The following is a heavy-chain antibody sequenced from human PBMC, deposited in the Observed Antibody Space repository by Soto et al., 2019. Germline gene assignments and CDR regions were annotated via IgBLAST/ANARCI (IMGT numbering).Heavy chain of an antibody. CDR3: AKDGGSYPEYFQH. Sequence: EVQLLESGGGLVQPGGSLRLSCAASGFTFSSYAMSWVRQAPGKGLEGVSAISGSGGSTYYADSVKGRFTISRDNSKNTLYLQMNSLRAEDTAVYYCAKDGGSYPEYFQHWGQGTLVTVSS. V-gene: IGHV3-23*01. D-gene: IGHD1-26*01. CDR2: ISGSGGST. J-gene: IGHJ1*01. CDR1: GFTFSSYA.